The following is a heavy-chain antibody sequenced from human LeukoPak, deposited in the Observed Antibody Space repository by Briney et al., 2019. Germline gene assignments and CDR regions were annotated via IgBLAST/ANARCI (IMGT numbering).Heavy chain of an antibody. J-gene: IGHJ4*02. CDR1: GYTFTGYY. Sequence: ASVEVSCKSSGYTFTGYYMHLVRQAPGRGLEWMGRINPNSGGTNYAQKFQGRVTMTRDTSISTAYMELSRLRSDDTAVYYCARDLVQRGNYYDSSGPLDYWGQGTLVTASS. CDR2: INPNSGGT. D-gene: IGHD3-22*01. CDR3: ARDLVQRGNYYDSSGPLDY. V-gene: IGHV1-2*06.